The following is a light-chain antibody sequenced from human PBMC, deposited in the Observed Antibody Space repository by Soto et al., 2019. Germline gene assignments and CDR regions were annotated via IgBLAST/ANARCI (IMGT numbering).Light chain of an antibody. CDR3: SSYTSSSTLV. Sequence: QSVLTQPDSVSGSPGQSITISCTGTSSDVGGYNYVSWYQQHPGKAPKLMIYEVSNRPSGVSNRFSGSKSGNTASLTISGLQAEDEADYYCSSYTSSSTLVFGTGTQLTVL. J-gene: IGLJ1*01. CDR2: EVS. V-gene: IGLV2-14*01. CDR1: SSDVGGYNY.